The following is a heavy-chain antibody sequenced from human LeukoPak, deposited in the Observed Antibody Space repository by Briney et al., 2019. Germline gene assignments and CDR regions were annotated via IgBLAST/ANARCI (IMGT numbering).Heavy chain of an antibody. CDR1: GYTFTGYY. Sequence: ASVKVSCKASGYTFTGYYMHWVRQAPGQGLEWMGRINPNSGGTNYAQKFQGRVTMTRDTSISTAYMELSRLRSDDTAVYYCARVLSIAVTLPHYWGQGTLVIVSS. CDR2: INPNSGGT. D-gene: IGHD6-19*01. J-gene: IGHJ4*02. V-gene: IGHV1-2*06. CDR3: ARVLSIAVTLPHY.